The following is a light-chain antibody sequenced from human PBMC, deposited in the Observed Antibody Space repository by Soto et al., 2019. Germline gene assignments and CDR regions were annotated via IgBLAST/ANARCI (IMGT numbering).Light chain of an antibody. CDR2: GAS. CDR1: QSVSSSY. J-gene: IGKJ3*01. V-gene: IGKV3-15*01. Sequence: EIVLTQSPGTLSLSPGYRSTLSCRASQSVSSSYLAWYQQKPGQAPSIXSYGASTRATGTPARFSGSGSGTRFTLTISNLKSEDFDVYYCQQYNNWPPAFGPGTKVDI. CDR3: QQYNNWPPA.